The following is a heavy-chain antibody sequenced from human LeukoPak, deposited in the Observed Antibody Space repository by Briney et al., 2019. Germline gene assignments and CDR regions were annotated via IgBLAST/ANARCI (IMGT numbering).Heavy chain of an antibody. CDR1: GFTVSSNY. D-gene: IGHD6-13*01. CDR2: ISGSGGST. Sequence: GGSLGLSCAASGFTVSSNYMSWVRQAPGKGLEWVSAISGSGGSTYYADSVKGRFTISRDNSKNSLYLQMNSLRAEDTAVYYCARAGSSWYFDYWGQGTLVTVSS. CDR3: ARAGSSWYFDY. J-gene: IGHJ4*02. V-gene: IGHV3-23*01.